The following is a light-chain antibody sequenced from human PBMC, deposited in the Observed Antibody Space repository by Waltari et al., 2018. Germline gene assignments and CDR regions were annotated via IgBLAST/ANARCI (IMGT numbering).Light chain of an antibody. V-gene: IGKV1-39*01. CDR3: QQANSFPFT. CDR2: AAS. Sequence: DIQMTQSPSSLSASVGDRVTSTCRASQSISSYLNWYQQKPGKAPKLLSYAASRLQSGVPSRFSGSGSGTDFTLTISSLQPEDFATYYCQQANSFPFTFGPGTKVDIK. CDR1: QSISSY. J-gene: IGKJ3*01.